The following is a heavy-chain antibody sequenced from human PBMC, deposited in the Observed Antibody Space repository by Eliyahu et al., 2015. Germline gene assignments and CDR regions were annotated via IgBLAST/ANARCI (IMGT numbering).Heavy chain of an antibody. D-gene: IGHD3-22*01. Sequence: EVQLVESGGGLIQPGGSXRLSCSASGFTXSSNYMSWVRQAPGKGLGWGSVIYSGGSTYYADSVKGRFTISRDNSKNTLYLQMNSLRAEDTAVYYCARADSSGYYSQYFDLWGRGTLVTVSS. J-gene: IGHJ2*01. V-gene: IGHV3-53*01. CDR3: ARADSSGYYSQYFDL. CDR1: GFTXSSNY. CDR2: IYSGGST.